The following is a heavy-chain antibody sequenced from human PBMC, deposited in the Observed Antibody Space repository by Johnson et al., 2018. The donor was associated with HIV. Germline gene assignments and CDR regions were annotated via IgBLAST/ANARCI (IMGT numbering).Heavy chain of an antibody. CDR3: AKEGGGATELHFSNAFDI. Sequence: QMQLVESGGALVQPGGSLGLSCAVSGFTFSNFWMSWVRQAPGKGLEWLSYISSGGTTIYYSDSVKGRFTISRDNAKNSLYLQMNSLRAEDTAIYYCAKEGGGATELHFSNAFDIWGQGTMVTVSS. J-gene: IGHJ3*02. V-gene: IGHV3-11*01. D-gene: IGHD1-26*01. CDR2: ISSGGTTI. CDR1: GFTFSNFW.